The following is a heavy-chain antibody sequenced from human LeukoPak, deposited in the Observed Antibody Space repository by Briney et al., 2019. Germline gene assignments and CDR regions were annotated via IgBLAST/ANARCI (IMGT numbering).Heavy chain of an antibody. J-gene: IGHJ4*02. CDR3: ARDNKVDYDFWSGYSNGDYFDY. V-gene: IGHV1-18*01. Sequence: ASVKVSCKASGYTFTSYGISWVRQAPGQGLELMGWISAYNGNTNYAQKLQGRVTMTTDTSTSTAYMELRSLRSDDTAVYYCARDNKVDYDFWSGYSNGDYFDYWGQGTLVTVSS. CDR1: GYTFTSYG. CDR2: ISAYNGNT. D-gene: IGHD3-3*01.